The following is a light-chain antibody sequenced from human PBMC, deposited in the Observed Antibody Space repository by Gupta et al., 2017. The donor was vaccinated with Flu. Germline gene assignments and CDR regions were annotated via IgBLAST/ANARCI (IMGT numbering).Light chain of an antibody. J-gene: IGLJ1*01. CDR1: SGAVTSASY. V-gene: IGLV7-43*01. CDR3: LHHNGDLDV. Sequence: QTVVTQEPSLTVSPGGTVTLTCASSSGAVTSASYPNWFQQKPGQAPRALIYDTNRKHSWTPVRFSGSLAGGKAVLTLAGAQAEDDYYYYCLHHNGDLDVFGTGTEVAVL. CDR2: DTN.